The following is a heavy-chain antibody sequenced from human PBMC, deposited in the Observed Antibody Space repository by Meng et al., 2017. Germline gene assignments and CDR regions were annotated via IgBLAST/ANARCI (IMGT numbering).Heavy chain of an antibody. V-gene: IGHV5-51*01. CDR2: IYPGDSDT. CDR1: GYSFISYW. Sequence: GGSLRLSCKGSGYSFISYWIGWVRQMPGKGLEWMGIIYPGDSDTRYSPSFQGQVTISADKSISTAYLQWSSLKASDTAMYYCARRSIYYYDSSGYYWSAFDIWGQGTMVTVSS. D-gene: IGHD3-22*01. CDR3: ARRSIYYYDSSGYYWSAFDI. J-gene: IGHJ3*02.